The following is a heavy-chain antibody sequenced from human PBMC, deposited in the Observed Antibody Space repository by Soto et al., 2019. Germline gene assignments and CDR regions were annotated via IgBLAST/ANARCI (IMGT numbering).Heavy chain of an antibody. CDR2: INPSGGST. CDR3: ARTLYNWNDHDAFDI. Sequence: QVQLVQSGAEVKKPGASVKVSCKASGYTFTSYYMHWVRQAPGQGLEWMGIINPSGGSTSYAQKFQGRVTMTRDTSTSTVYMELSSLRSEDTAVYYCARTLYNWNDHDAFDIWGQGTMVTVSS. V-gene: IGHV1-46*03. J-gene: IGHJ3*02. CDR1: GYTFTSYY. D-gene: IGHD1-1*01.